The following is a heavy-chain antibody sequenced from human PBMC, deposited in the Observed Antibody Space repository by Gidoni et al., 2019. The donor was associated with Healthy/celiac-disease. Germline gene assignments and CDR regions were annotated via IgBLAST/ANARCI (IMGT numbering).Heavy chain of an antibody. V-gene: IGHV3-9*01. D-gene: IGHD6-19*01. CDR2: ISWNSGSI. CDR3: AKDYGGASGWFDAFDI. CDR1: GFPFDDYA. J-gene: IGHJ3*02. Sequence: EVQLVESGGGLVQPGRSLRLSCAASGFPFDDYAMHWVRQAPGKGLGWVSGISWNSGSIGYADSVKGRFTISRDNAKNSLYLQMNSLRAEDTALYYCAKDYGGASGWFDAFDIWGQGTMVTVSS.